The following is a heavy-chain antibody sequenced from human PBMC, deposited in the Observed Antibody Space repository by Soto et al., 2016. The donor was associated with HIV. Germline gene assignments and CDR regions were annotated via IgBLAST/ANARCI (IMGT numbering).Heavy chain of an antibody. J-gene: IGHJ4*02. CDR1: GGSFSSYA. CDR3: AREGYYDILTGYYLYYFDY. CDR2: IIPIFGTT. Sequence: QVQLVQSGAEVKKPGSSVKVSCKASGGSFSSYAINWVRQAPGQGLEWMGGIIPIFGTTNYAQKFQGRVTITADESTNTAYMELSSLRSEDTAVYYCAREGYYDILTGYYLYYFDYWGQGTLVTVSS. D-gene: IGHD3-9*01. V-gene: IGHV1-69*12.